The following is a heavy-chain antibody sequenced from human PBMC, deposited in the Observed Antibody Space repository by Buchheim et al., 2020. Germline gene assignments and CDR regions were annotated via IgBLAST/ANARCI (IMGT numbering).Heavy chain of an antibody. V-gene: IGHV3-21*01. CDR2: IGISSSYI. D-gene: IGHD3-16*02. J-gene: IGHJ6*02. Sequence: EVQLVESGGGLVKPGGSLRLSCAASGFTFSSYSMNWVRQAPGKGLEWVSSIGISSSYIYYADSVKGRFTISRDKAKNSRYPQMNCLRAEDTAVYYCAVARTVIYSYDYGMDVWGQGTT. CDR1: GFTFSSYS. CDR3: AVARTVIYSYDYGMDV.